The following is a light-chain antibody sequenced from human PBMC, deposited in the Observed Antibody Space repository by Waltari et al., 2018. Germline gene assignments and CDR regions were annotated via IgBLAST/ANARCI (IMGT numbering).Light chain of an antibody. V-gene: IGKV1-39*01. Sequence: IQMTQSPSSLSASVGDRVTITCRASQSISSSFNWYQQIPGKAPKLLIYVASNLQSGVPSRFSGSGSGTDFSLTISSLQPEDFATYYCQQSYITTYTFGQGTKLEIK. CDR1: QSISSS. CDR2: VAS. CDR3: QQSYITTYT. J-gene: IGKJ2*01.